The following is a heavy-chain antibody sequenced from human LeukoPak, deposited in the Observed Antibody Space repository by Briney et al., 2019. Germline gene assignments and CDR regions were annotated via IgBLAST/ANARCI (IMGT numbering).Heavy chain of an antibody. D-gene: IGHD2-2*01. CDR3: ARRAPFSNWFDP. J-gene: IGHJ5*02. CDR1: GTSITNDDYY. Sequence: SETLSLTCTVSGTSITNDDYYWSWIRQHPGKGLEWIGYIYFSGSTYYNPTLKSRASVSVDTSKSQFSLRLTSVTAADTAVYYCARRAPFSNWFDPWGQGTLVIVSS. V-gene: IGHV4-31*03. CDR2: IYFSGST.